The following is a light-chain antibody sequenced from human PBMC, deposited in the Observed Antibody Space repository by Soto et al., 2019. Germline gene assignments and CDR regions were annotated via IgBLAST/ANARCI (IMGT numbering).Light chain of an antibody. J-gene: IGLJ2*01. CDR3: SSYTSSSTSVV. Sequence: QSALTQPASVSGSPGQSITISCTGTSSDVGGYNYVSWYQQHPGKAPKLMIYDVSNRPSGVSNRFSGSKSGNTASLTISGLQADDEADYYCSSYTSSSTSVVFVGGTKLT. V-gene: IGLV2-14*01. CDR1: SSDVGGYNY. CDR2: DVS.